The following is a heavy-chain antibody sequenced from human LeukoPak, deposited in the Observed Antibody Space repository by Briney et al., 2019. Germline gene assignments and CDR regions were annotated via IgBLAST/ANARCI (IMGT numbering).Heavy chain of an antibody. CDR1: GFTFKNYN. CDR2: ITISSTTI. CDR3: ARDLSNWGFDY. V-gene: IGHV3-48*01. D-gene: IGHD7-27*01. Sequence: GGSLRLSCAASGFTFKNYNMNWVRQAPGKGLEWVSYITISSTTIYYADSVKGRFSISRDSAKNSLYLQMNSLRAEDTAVYYCARDLSNWGFDYWGQGTLVTVSS. J-gene: IGHJ4*02.